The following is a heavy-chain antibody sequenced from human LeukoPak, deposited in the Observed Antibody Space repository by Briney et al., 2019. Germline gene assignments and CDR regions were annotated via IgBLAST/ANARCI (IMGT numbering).Heavy chain of an antibody. D-gene: IGHD6-19*01. CDR3: ARSQGSGLLDY. J-gene: IGHJ4*02. CDR2: IIPIFGTA. CDR1: GCTFSSYA. V-gene: IGHV1-69*05. Sequence: ASVKVSCKASGCTFSSYAISWVRLAPGQGLELMGGIIPIFGTANYAQKFQGRVTITTDESTSTAYMELSSLRSEDTAVYYCARSQGSGLLDYWGQGTLVTVSS.